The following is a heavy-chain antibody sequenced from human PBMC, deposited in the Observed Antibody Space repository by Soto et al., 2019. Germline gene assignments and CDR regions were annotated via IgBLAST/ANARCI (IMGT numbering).Heavy chain of an antibody. V-gene: IGHV4-31*03. Sequence: SETLSLTCTVSGGSISSGGYYWSWIRQHPGKGLEWIGYIYYSGSTYYNPSLKSRVTISVDTSKNQFSLKLSSVTAADTAVYYCARGDYDILTGYPYGMDVWGQGTTVTVSS. CDR2: IYYSGST. CDR3: ARGDYDILTGYPYGMDV. J-gene: IGHJ6*02. CDR1: GGSISSGGYY. D-gene: IGHD3-9*01.